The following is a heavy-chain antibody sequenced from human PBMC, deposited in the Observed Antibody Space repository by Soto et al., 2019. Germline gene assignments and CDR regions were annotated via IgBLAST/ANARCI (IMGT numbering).Heavy chain of an antibody. Sequence: QVQLVQAGAELKKPGASVKVSCKASGYTFTSYALHWVRQAPGQRLEWMGWINAGNGHTKYSREFRDRLSITMDTAACTAYMELRSLKSADTAVFYCARDFACGLNDDFDFWGPGTMVTVSS. CDR3: ARDFACGLNDDFDF. J-gene: IGHJ3*01. CDR2: INAGNGHT. D-gene: IGHD5-12*01. CDR1: GYTFTSYA. V-gene: IGHV1-3*01.